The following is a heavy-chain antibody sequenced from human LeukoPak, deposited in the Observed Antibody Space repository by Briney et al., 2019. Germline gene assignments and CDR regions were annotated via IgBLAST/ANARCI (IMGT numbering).Heavy chain of an antibody. CDR1: GFSLSRNG. CDR3: AKEGYSSGYFDE. D-gene: IGHD3-22*01. J-gene: IGHJ4*02. CDR2: ILSDGSYE. Sequence: GGSLRLSCATYGFSLSRNGMHWVRQAPGQGLEWVAFILSDGSYEYYADSVKGRFTISRDTSRNTLFLQMNSLRTEDTAVYYCAKEGYSSGYFDEWGQGTLVTVSS. V-gene: IGHV3-30*02.